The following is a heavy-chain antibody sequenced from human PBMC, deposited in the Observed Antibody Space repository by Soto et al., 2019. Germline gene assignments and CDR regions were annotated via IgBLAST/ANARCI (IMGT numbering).Heavy chain of an antibody. CDR1: GFTFSNAW. Sequence: EVQLVESGGGLVKPGGSLRLSCAASGFTFSNAWMNWVRQAPGKGLEWVGRIKSKTDGGTTDYAAPVKGRFTISRDDSKNTLYLQMNSLKTEDTAVYYCTTDPNYVSYFYGMDVWGQGTTVTVSS. CDR2: IKSKTDGGTT. CDR3: TTDPNYVSYFYGMDV. D-gene: IGHD3-16*01. V-gene: IGHV3-15*07. J-gene: IGHJ6*02.